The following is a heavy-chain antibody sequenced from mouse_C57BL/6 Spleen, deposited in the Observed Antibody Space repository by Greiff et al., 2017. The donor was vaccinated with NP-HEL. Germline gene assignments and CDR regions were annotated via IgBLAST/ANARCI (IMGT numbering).Heavy chain of an antibody. V-gene: IGHV2-2*01. Sequence: QVQLQQSGPGLVQPSQSLSITCTVSGFSLTSYGVHWVRQSPGKGLEWLGVIWSGGSTDYNAAFISRLSISKDNSKSQVFFKMNSLQADDTAIYYCARNLQLRRDAMDYWGQGTSVTVSS. J-gene: IGHJ4*01. D-gene: IGHD3-2*02. CDR1: GFSLTSYG. CDR2: IWSGGST. CDR3: ARNLQLRRDAMDY.